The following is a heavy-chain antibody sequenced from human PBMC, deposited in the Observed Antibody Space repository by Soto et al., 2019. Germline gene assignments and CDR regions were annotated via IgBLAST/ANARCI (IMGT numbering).Heavy chain of an antibody. V-gene: IGHV3-74*01. CDR2: INSDGSST. J-gene: IGHJ6*02. CDR3: AKDTRTDYYNNMDV. Sequence: PGGSLRLSCAASGFTFSSYWMHWVRQAPGKGLVWVSRINSDGSSTSYADSVKGRFTISRDNAKNTLFLQMNSLRAEDTAVYYCAKDTRTDYYNNMDVWGQGTTVTVSS. CDR1: GFTFSSYW.